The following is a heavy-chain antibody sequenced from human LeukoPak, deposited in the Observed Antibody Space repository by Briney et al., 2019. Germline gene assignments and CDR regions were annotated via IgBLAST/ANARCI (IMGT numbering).Heavy chain of an antibody. Sequence: GGSLRLSCAASGFTFSSYSMNWVRQAPGKGLEWVSYISSSSSTIYYADSVKGRFTISRDNAKNSLYLQMNSLRAEDTAVYYCARIYSGYDYYFDYWGQGTLVTVSS. V-gene: IGHV3-48*01. D-gene: IGHD5-12*01. CDR2: ISSSSSTI. CDR3: ARIYSGYDYYFDY. CDR1: GFTFSSYS. J-gene: IGHJ4*02.